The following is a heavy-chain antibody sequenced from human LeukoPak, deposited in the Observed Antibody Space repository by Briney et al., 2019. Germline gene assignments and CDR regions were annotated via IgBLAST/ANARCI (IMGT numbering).Heavy chain of an antibody. CDR1: GGTFSSYA. CDR3: ARGSLQVYCGGDCSYYFDY. CDR2: IIPIFGTA. Sequence: ASVKVSCKASGGTFSSYAISWVRQAPGQGLEWMGGIIPIFGTANYAQKFQGRVTITADESTSTAYMELSSLRSEDTAVYYCARGSLQVYCGGDCSYYFDYWGQGTLVTVSS. D-gene: IGHD2-21*01. V-gene: IGHV1-69*13. J-gene: IGHJ4*02.